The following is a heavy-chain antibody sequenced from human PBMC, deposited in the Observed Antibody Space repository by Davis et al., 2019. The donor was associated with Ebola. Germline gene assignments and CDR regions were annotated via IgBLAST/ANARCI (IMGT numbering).Heavy chain of an antibody. V-gene: IGHV3-74*01. CDR1: GFTFNNHW. CDR3: ARGPNYYDSGFIDF. J-gene: IGHJ4*02. Sequence: GESLKISCAASGFTFNNHWMHWVRQAPGKGLVWVARIHSHGTTTAYADSVKGRFTISRDNAKNTLYLQMNSLRADDTAVYYCARGPNYYDSGFIDFWGQGTLVTVSS. CDR2: IHSHGTTT. D-gene: IGHD3-22*01.